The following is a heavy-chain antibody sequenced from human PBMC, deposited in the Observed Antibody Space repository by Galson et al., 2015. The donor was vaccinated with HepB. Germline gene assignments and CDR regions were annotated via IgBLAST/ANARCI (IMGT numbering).Heavy chain of an antibody. CDR1: GVTVSDPP. V-gene: IGHV3-30*04. J-gene: IGHJ2*01. D-gene: IGHD4-17*01. CDR3: VRPRGVGAGDYQNWYFDL. Sequence: PLGLASAASGVTVSDPPRHWVPQAPGEGLDCVAVISYTGKYTNYADAVMGRITTTRDNSQNALSLQMNSLSLEDTALYYCVRPRGVGAGDYQNWYFDLWGRGTLVTVSS. CDR2: ISYTGKYT.